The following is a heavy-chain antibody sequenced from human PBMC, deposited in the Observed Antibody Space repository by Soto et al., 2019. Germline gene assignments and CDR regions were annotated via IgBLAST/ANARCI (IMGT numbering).Heavy chain of an antibody. CDR3: AGLRLIDY. D-gene: IGHD4-17*01. CDR1: GFTFSSYA. V-gene: IGHV3-64*01. J-gene: IGHJ4*02. Sequence: PGGSLRLSCAASGFTFSSYAMHWVRQAPGKGLVWVSGISSDGGSTSYANPVKGRFTISRDNAKNTLYLQMNSLRAEDTAVYYCAGLRLIDYWGQGTLVTVSS. CDR2: ISSDGGST.